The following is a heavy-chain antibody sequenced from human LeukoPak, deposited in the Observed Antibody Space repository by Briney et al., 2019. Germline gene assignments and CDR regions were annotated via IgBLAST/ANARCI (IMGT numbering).Heavy chain of an antibody. D-gene: IGHD6-19*01. J-gene: IGHJ6*02. CDR3: ARWGSSGWYPMDV. Sequence: GGSLRLSCAASGFTFSTYWMHWVRQAPGKGLVWVSCINSDGSSPSYADSVKGRFTISRDNAKNTVYLQMNSLRAEGTAVYYCARWGSSGWYPMDVWGQGTTVTVSS. CDR1: GFTFSTYW. V-gene: IGHV3-74*01. CDR2: INSDGSSP.